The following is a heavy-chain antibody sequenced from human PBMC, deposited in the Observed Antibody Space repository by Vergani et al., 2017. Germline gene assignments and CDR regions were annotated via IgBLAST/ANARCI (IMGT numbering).Heavy chain of an antibody. CDR3: GRVSHCSSTSCYRGWFDP. CDR2: INPNSGGT. Sequence: QVQLVQSGAEVKKPGASVKVSCKASGYTFTGYYMHWVRQAPGQGLEWMGRINPNSGGTNYAQKFQGRVTMTRDTSISTAYMELSRLRSDDTAVYYCGRVSHCSSTSCYRGWFDPWAREPWSPSPQ. J-gene: IGHJ5*02. CDR1: GYTFTGYY. V-gene: IGHV1-2*06. D-gene: IGHD2-2*02.